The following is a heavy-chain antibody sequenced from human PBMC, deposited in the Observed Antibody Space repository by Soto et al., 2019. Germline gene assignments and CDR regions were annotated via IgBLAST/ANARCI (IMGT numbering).Heavy chain of an antibody. CDR2: IYHSGST. Sequence: TSETLSLTCAVSGGSISSGGYSWGWIRQPPGKGLEWIGYIYHSGSTYYNPSLKSRVTISVDRSKNQFSLKLSSVTAADTAVYYCARVPAYCGQGTLVPVSS. J-gene: IGHJ4*02. V-gene: IGHV4-30-2*01. CDR3: ARVPAY. CDR1: GGSISSGGYS.